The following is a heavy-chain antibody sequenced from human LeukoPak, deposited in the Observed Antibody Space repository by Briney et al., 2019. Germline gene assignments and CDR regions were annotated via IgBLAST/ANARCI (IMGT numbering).Heavy chain of an antibody. V-gene: IGHV4-39*01. J-gene: IGHJ4*02. CDR1: GGSIRSTTYY. CDR3: AVIVATSWDY. D-gene: IGHD5-12*01. Sequence: PSETLSLTCTVSGGSIRSTTYYWGWIRQPPGKGLEWIGSIYYSGSTYYNPPLKSRVTISVDTSKNQFSLKLSSVTAAETAVYYCAVIVATSWDYWGQGTLVTVSS. CDR2: IYYSGST.